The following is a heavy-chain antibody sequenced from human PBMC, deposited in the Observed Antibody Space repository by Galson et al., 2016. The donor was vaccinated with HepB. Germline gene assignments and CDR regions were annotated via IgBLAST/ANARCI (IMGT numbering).Heavy chain of an antibody. J-gene: IGHJ4*02. Sequence: QAPGKGLEWVANIKPDGSDANYVDSVRGRFTISRDNAKNSLFLQMNVVRAEDTAVYYCATTRLSDNWGQGTLVTVSS. D-gene: IGHD3-16*01. V-gene: IGHV3-7*01. CDR3: ATTRLSDN. CDR2: IKPDGSDA.